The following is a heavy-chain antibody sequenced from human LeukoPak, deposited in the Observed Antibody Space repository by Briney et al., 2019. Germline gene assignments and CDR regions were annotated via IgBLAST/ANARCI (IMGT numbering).Heavy chain of an antibody. CDR3: ARVGYSGGWYADY. V-gene: IGHV4-34*01. CDR1: GGSFSGYS. Sequence: SVALSLTCAAYGGSFSGYSWNWIRQPPGKGLEWIGEINHSASTKYNPSLKSRVTISVDTSKNQFSLKLTSVTAADTAVYYCARVGYSGGWYADYWGQGTLVTV. CDR2: INHSAST. D-gene: IGHD6-19*01. J-gene: IGHJ4*02.